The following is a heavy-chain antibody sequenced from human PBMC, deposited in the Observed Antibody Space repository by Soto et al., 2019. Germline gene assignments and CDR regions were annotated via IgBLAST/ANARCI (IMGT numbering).Heavy chain of an antibody. J-gene: IGHJ4*02. CDR3: AKLLWFGELFSSPYFDY. CDR2: ISGSGGST. CDR1: GFTFSSYA. Sequence: GGSLRLSCAASGFTFSSYAMSWVRQAPGKGLEWVSAISGSGGSTYYADSVKGRFTISRDNSKNTLYLQMNSLRAEDTAVYYCAKLLWFGELFSSPYFDYWGQGTLVTVPS. V-gene: IGHV3-23*01. D-gene: IGHD3-10*01.